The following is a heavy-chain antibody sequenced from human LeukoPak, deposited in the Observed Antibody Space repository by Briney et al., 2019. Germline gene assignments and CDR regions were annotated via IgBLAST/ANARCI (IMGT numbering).Heavy chain of an antibody. CDR2: INHSGST. J-gene: IGHJ5*02. CDR3: ASPPGIAAAGTTNWFDP. Sequence: SETLSLTCAVYGGSFSGYYWSWIRQPPGKGLEWIGEINHSGSTNYNPSLKSRVTISVDTSKNQLSLKLSSVTAADTAVYYCASPPGIAAAGTTNWFDPWGQGTLVTVSS. D-gene: IGHD6-13*01. V-gene: IGHV4-34*01. CDR1: GGSFSGYY.